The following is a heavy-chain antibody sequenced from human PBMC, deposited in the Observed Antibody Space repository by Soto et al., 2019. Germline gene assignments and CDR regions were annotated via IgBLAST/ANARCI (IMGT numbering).Heavy chain of an antibody. CDR2: IYYSGST. CDR1: GGSISSGGYY. V-gene: IGHV4-31*03. D-gene: IGHD3-22*01. CDR3: ARDVRDDSAFFDY. Sequence: PSETLSLTCTVSGGSISSGGYYWSWIRQHPGKGLEWIGYIYYSGSTYYNPSLKSRVTISVDTSKNQFSLKLSSVTAADTAVYYCARDVRDDSAFFDYWGQGTLVTVSS. J-gene: IGHJ4*02.